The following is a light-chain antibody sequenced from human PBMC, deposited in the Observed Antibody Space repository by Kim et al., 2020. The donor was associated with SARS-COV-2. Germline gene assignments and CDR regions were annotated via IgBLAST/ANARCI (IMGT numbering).Light chain of an antibody. CDR1: QSVNTN. Sequence: EIVMTQSPATLSVSPGERATLSCRASQSVNTNLAWFQQKPGQAPRLLIFGVSNRATGIPARFSGSGSGTEFTLTISSLQSEDFAIYYCQQHDVWPITFGGGTKVDIK. V-gene: IGKV3-15*01. CDR2: GVS. J-gene: IGKJ4*01. CDR3: QQHDVWPIT.